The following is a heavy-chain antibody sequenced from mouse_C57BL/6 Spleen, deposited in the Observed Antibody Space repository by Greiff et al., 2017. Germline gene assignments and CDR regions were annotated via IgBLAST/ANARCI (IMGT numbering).Heavy chain of an antibody. Sequence: VKLKQSGPELVKPGASVKISCKASGYAFSSSWMNWVKQRPGKGLEWIGRIYPGDGDTNYNGKFKGKATLTADKSSSTAYMQLSSLTSEDSAVYFCATFAYWGQGTLVTVSA. CDR2: IYPGDGDT. CDR1: GYAFSSSW. CDR3: ATFAY. J-gene: IGHJ3*01. V-gene: IGHV1-82*01.